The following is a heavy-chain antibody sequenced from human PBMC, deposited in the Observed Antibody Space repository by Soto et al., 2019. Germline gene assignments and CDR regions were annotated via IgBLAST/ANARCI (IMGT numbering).Heavy chain of an antibody. J-gene: IGHJ5*02. CDR2: IYYSGST. CDR3: ARDRPHYDILTDP. CDR1: GGSVSSGSYY. V-gene: IGHV4-61*01. Sequence: SETLSLTCTVSGGSVSSGSYYWSWIRQPPGKGLEWIGYIYYSGSTNYNPSLKSRVTISVDTSKNQFSLKLRSEDTAVYYCARDRPHYDILTDPWGQGTLVTVSS. D-gene: IGHD3-9*01.